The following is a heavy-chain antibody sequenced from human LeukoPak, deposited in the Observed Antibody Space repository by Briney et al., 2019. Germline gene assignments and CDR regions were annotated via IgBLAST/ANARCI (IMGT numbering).Heavy chain of an antibody. CDR3: ARVGGKYYYDSSGYYYFDY. Sequence: ASVKVSCKASGYTFTSYGISWVRQAPGQGLEWMGWISAYNGNTNYAQKLQGRVTMTTDTSTSTAYMELRSLRSDDTAVYYCARVGGKYYYDSSGYYYFDYWGQGTLVTVSS. J-gene: IGHJ4*02. CDR1: GYTFTSYG. D-gene: IGHD3-22*01. CDR2: ISAYNGNT. V-gene: IGHV1-18*01.